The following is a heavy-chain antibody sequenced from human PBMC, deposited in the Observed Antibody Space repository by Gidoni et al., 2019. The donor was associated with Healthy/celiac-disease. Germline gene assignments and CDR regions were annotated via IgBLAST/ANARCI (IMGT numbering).Heavy chain of an antibody. D-gene: IGHD6-6*01. CDR2: INHSGST. J-gene: IGHJ4*02. Sequence: QVQLQQWGAGLLKPAETLSLTCAVHGGSFSGYYWSWIRQPPGKGLEWIGEINHSGSTNYNPSLKSRVTISVDTSKNQFSLKLSSVTAADTAVYYCARGLEGSSFTFDYWGQGTLVTVSS. V-gene: IGHV4-34*01. CDR3: ARGLEGSSFTFDY. CDR1: GGSFSGYY.